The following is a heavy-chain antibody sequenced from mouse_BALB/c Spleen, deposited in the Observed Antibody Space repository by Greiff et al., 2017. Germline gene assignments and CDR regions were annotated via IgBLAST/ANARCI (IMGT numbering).Heavy chain of an antibody. CDR3: VRHEVGRGYFDV. J-gene: IGHJ1*01. CDR1: GFTFNTYA. Sequence: EVQLVESGGGLVQPKGSLKLSCAASGFTFNTYAMNWVRQAPGKGLEWVARIRSKSNNYATYYADSVKDRFTISRDDSQSMLYLQMNNLKTEDTAMYYCVRHEVGRGYFDVWGAGTTVTVSS. V-gene: IGHV10-1*02. CDR2: IRSKSNNYAT. D-gene: IGHD4-1*01.